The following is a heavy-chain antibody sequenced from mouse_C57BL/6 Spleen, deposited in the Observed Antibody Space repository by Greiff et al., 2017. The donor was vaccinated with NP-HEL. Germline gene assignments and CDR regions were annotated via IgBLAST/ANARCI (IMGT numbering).Heavy chain of an antibody. V-gene: IGHV1-62-2*01. J-gene: IGHJ2*01. CDR1: GYTFTEYT. D-gene: IGHD1-1*01. CDR3: ARHEDSYYYGSSYYFDY. Sequence: VMLVESGAELVKPGASVKLSCKASGYTFTEYTIHWVKQRSGQGLEWIGWFYPGSGSIKYNEKFKDKATLTADKSSSTVYMELSRLTSEDSAVYFCARHEDSYYYGSSYYFDYWGQGTTLTVSS. CDR2: FYPGSGSI.